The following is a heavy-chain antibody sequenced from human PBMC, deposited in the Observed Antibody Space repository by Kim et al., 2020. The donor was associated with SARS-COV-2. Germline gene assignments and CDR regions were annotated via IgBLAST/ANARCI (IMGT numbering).Heavy chain of an antibody. CDR1: GDTFSSYA. V-gene: IGHV1-69*04. Sequence: SVKVSCKASGDTFSSYAISWVRQAPGQGLEWMGRIIPILGIANYAQKFQGRVTITADKSTSTAYMELSSLRSEDTAVYYCAREPIMAAAGYYYYYMDVW. D-gene: IGHD6-25*01. CDR3: AREPIMAAAGYYYYYMDV. CDR2: IIPILGIA. J-gene: IGHJ6*03.